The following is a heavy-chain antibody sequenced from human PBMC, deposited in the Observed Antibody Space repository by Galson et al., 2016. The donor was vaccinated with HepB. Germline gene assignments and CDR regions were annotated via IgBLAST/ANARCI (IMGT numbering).Heavy chain of an antibody. D-gene: IGHD3-22*01. CDR3: ARDLDSRYYYSYHVMDV. V-gene: IGHV3-21*01. J-gene: IGHJ6*02. Sequence: SLRLSCAASGFTFSNYNMNWVRQAPGKGLAWVSSISGTNGFIYKADSVKGRFTISSDNAKNSLYLQMSSLRADDTAVYFCARDLDSRYYYSYHVMDVWGQGTTVTVSS. CDR2: ISGTNGFI. CDR1: GFTFSNYN.